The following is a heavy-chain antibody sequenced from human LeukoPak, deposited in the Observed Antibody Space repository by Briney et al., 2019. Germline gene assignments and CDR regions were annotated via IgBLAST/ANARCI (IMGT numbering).Heavy chain of an antibody. CDR1: GGSISSSSYY. CDR3: ARGSSGGGGGNWFDP. J-gene: IGHJ5*02. V-gene: IGHV4-39*07. D-gene: IGHD2-21*01. Sequence: SETLSLTCTVSGGSISSSSYYWGWIRQPPGKGLEWIGSIYYSGSTYYNPPLKSRVTISVDTSKNQFSLKLSSVTAADTAVYYCARGSSGGGGGNWFDPWGQGTLVTVSS. CDR2: IYYSGST.